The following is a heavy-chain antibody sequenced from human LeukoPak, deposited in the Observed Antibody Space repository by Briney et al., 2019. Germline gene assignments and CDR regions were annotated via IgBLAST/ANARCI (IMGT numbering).Heavy chain of an antibody. J-gene: IGHJ4*02. CDR3: ACGEEYIGGIFDY. CDR1: GASISTYY. V-gene: IGHV4-59*01. Sequence: SETLSLTCTVSGASISTYYWSWIRQPPGKGLEWIGYIYYSGSTNYNPSLKSRVTISVDTSKNQSSLKLTSVTAADTAMYYCACGEEYIGGIFDYWGQGTLVTVSS. D-gene: IGHD6-6*01. CDR2: IYYSGST.